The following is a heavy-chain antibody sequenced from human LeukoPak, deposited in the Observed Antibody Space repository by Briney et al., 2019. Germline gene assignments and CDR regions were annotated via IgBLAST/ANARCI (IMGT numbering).Heavy chain of an antibody. CDR3: ARHYYTDPFDY. CDR1: GGSINNYY. J-gene: IGHJ4*02. CDR2: VFYSGST. V-gene: IGHV4-59*08. D-gene: IGHD3-22*01. Sequence: SETLSLTCTVSGGSINNYYWSWIRPPPGKGLEWGGYVFYSGSTSYNPSLKSRVTISVDTSKNQFSLKLNSVTAADTAVYYCARHYYTDPFDYWGQGTLVTVSS.